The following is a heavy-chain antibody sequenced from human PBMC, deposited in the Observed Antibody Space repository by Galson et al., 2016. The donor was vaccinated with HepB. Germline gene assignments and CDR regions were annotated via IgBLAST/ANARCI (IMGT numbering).Heavy chain of an antibody. D-gene: IGHD3-10*01. J-gene: IGHJ4*02. CDR3: ARGWAYASGTAPPYYFDS. CDR2: IYYNGNT. CDR1: GDSLNNYF. Sequence: SETLSLTCTVSGDSLNNYFWSWIRQPPGKALESVGYIYYNGNTNYNPSLKSRLTISMDTSSNHFSLVLSSVTTADTAVYFCARGWAYASGTAPPYYFDSWGQGILVTVAS. V-gene: IGHV4-59*01.